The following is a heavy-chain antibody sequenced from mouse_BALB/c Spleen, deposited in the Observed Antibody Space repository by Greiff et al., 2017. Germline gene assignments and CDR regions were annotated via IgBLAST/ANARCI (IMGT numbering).Heavy chain of an antibody. J-gene: IGHJ4*01. CDR1: GFNIKDTY. D-gene: IGHD2-14*01. CDR3: ARNRYDRYYAMDY. V-gene: IGHV14-3*02. CDR2: IDPANGNT. Sequence: VQLQQSGAELVKPGASVKLSCTASGFNIKDTYMHWVKQRPGQGLEWIGRIDPANGNTKYDPKFQGKATITADTSSNTAYLQLSSLTSEDTAVYYCARNRYDRYYAMDYWGQGTSVTVSS.